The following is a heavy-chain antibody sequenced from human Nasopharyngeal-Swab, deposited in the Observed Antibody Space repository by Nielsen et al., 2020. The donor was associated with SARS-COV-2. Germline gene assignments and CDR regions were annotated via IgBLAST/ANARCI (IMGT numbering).Heavy chain of an antibody. CDR3: ARDNLDYGDYNPEDYYYYYGMDV. J-gene: IGHJ6*02. CDR2: ITGNGDTT. CDR1: GFTFSSYS. D-gene: IGHD4-17*01. V-gene: IGHV3-23*01. Sequence: GGSLRLSCAASGFTFSSYSMSWLRQAPGKGLEWVSTITGNGDTTYYADSVKGRFTISRDNSENTVYLQMNSLRAEDTAVYYCARDNLDYGDYNPEDYYYYYGMDVWGQGTTVTVSS.